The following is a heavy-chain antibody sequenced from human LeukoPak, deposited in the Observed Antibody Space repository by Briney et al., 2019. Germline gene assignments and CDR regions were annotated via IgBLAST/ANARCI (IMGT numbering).Heavy chain of an antibody. J-gene: IGHJ2*01. CDR3: ARVVGATAMVTDWYFDL. D-gene: IGHD5-18*01. Sequence: GGSLRLSCAASGFTVSSNYMSWVRQAPGKGLEGVSVIYSGGSTYYADSVKGRFTISRDNAKNSLYLQMNSLRAEDTAVYYCARVVGATAMVTDWYFDLWGRGTLVTVSS. V-gene: IGHV3-53*01. CDR2: IYSGGST. CDR1: GFTVSSNY.